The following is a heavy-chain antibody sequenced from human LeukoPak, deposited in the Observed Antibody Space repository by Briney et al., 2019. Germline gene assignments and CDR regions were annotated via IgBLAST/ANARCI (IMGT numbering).Heavy chain of an antibody. CDR3: AKDGDYYDFWSGYYPYYYYYYMDV. J-gene: IGHJ6*03. D-gene: IGHD3-3*01. Sequence: GGSLRLSCAASGFTFSSYSMNWVRQAPGKGLEWVSSISSSSSYIYYADSVKGRFTISRDNAKNSLYLQMNSLRAEDTAVYYCAKDGDYYDFWSGYYPYYYYYYMDVWGKGTTVTVSS. CDR1: GFTFSSYS. V-gene: IGHV3-21*04. CDR2: ISSSSSYI.